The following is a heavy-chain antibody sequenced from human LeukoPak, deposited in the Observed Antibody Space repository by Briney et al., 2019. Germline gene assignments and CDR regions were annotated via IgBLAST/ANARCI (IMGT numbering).Heavy chain of an antibody. J-gene: IGHJ4*02. CDR1: GFTFSSYG. CDR2: IRSKADNYAT. Sequence: PGGSLRLSCAASGFTFSSYGMHWVRQAPGKGLEWVGRIRSKADNYATAYAASVQGRCTISRDDSKSTAYLQLNSLKTEDTAVYYCTQSNYWGQGALVTVSS. CDR3: TQSNY. V-gene: IGHV3-73*01.